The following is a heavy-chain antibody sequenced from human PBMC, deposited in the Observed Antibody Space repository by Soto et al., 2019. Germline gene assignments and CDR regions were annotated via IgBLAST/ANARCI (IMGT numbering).Heavy chain of an antibody. CDR3: VRQGIDCLHGLVDV. D-gene: IGHD2-21*02. J-gene: IGHJ6*02. V-gene: IGHV4-59*08. CDR1: SGPDRSHN. CDR2: VYYTGDT. Sequence: QVQLQQSGPRLVKPSETLSLTCTVSSGPDRSHNWGWIRQPPGRGLEWIGYVYYTGDTAYNPSLRCRVTISAYTSTNDISLTLNSVTAADTAVYYCVRQGIDCLHGLVDVWGQGTTVSVSS.